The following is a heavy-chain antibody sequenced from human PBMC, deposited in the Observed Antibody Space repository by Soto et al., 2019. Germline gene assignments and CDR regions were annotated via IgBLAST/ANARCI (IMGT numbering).Heavy chain of an antibody. CDR3: ATSYGSGYRAFDY. CDR1: GDTFNFYS. Sequence: QVQLVQSGAEVKRPGSSVKVSCKASGDTFNFYSINWVRQAPGLGLEWMGRVNPIVSMSNYAQRVQGRVTMAAEKSSGAVYMGLSGLRSADTGSDYCATSYGSGYRAFDYWGQGALVTVSS. CDR2: VNPIVSMS. V-gene: IGHV1-69*04. J-gene: IGHJ4*02. D-gene: IGHD3-10*01.